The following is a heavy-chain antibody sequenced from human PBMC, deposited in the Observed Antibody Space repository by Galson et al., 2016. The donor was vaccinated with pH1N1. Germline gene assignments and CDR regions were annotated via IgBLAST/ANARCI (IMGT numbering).Heavy chain of an antibody. CDR1: GFTFSSYW. Sequence: SLRLSCAASGFTFSSYWMSWVRQAPGKGLEWVANINHDGCVTYYVDSVKGRFTISRDTAKNSLYLQMNSLRAEDTAVYYCARAVGNFDSHWGQGTLVTVSS. J-gene: IGHJ4*02. V-gene: IGHV3-7*01. CDR3: ARAVGNFDSH. CDR2: INHDGCVT. D-gene: IGHD3-9*01.